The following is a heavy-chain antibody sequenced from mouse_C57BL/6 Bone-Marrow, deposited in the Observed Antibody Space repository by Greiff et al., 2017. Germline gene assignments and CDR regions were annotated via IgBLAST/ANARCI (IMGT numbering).Heavy chain of an antibody. CDR3: SRGIYYYGSSFYWYFDV. D-gene: IGHD1-1*01. J-gene: IGHJ1*03. CDR2: IYPRSGNT. V-gene: IGHV1-81*01. Sequence: VMLVESGAELARPGASVKLSCKASGYTFTSYGISWVKQRTGQGLEWIGEIYPRSGNTYYNEKFKGKATLTADKSSSTAYMELRSLTSADSAVYFCSRGIYYYGSSFYWYFDVWGTGTTVTVSS. CDR1: GYTFTSYG.